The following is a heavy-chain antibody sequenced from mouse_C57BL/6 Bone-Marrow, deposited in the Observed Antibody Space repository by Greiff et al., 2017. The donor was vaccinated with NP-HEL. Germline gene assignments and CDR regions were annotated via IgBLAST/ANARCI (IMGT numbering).Heavy chain of an antibody. CDR3: ARATFWYFDV. V-gene: IGHV1-80*01. CDR1: GYAFSSYW. Sequence: QVQLQQSGAELVKPGASVKISCKASGYAFSSYWMIWVKQRPGKGLEWIGQIYPGDGDTNYNGKFKGKATLTADKSSSTAYMQLSSLTSEDSAVYFCARATFWYFDVWGTGTTVTVSS. J-gene: IGHJ1*03. CDR2: IYPGDGDT.